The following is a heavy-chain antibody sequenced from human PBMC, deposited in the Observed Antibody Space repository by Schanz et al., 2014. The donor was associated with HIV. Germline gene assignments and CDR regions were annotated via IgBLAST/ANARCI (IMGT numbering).Heavy chain of an antibody. CDR2: ISYDGSNK. CDR1: GSTFSSYG. V-gene: IGHV3-30*18. D-gene: IGHD4-17*01. Sequence: QVQLVESGGGVVQPGKSLRLSCAASGSTFSSYGMHWVRQAPGKGLEWVAVISYDGSNKYYADSVKGRFTISRDNSKNTLFLQMNSLRAEDTAVYYCAKSRGDSWPYGMDVWGQGTLVTVSS. CDR3: AKSRGDSWPYGMDV. J-gene: IGHJ6*02.